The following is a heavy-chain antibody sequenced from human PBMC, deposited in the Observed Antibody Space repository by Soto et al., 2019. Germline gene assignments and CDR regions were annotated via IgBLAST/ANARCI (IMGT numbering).Heavy chain of an antibody. CDR3: AKGSLSRTGLGDY. V-gene: IGHV3-23*01. CDR1: GFTFSSYA. D-gene: IGHD3-16*01. CDR2: ISGSGGST. Sequence: EVQLLESGGGLVQPGGSLRLSCAASGFTFSSYAMSWVRQAPGKGLEWVSAISGSGGSTYYADSVKGRFTISRDNSKNTLYLQMNSLRAEDTAIYYCAKGSLSRTGLGDYWGQGTLVTVSS. J-gene: IGHJ4*02.